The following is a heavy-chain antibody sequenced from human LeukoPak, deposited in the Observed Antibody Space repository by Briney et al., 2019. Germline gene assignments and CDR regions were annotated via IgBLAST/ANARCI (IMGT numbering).Heavy chain of an antibody. D-gene: IGHD2-15*01. V-gene: IGHV5-51*01. CDR2: IYPGDSDA. CDR1: GYSFTSYW. Sequence: GESLKISCKGSGYSFTSYWIGWVRQMPGKGLEWMGIIYPGDSDARYSPSFQGQVTISADKSISTAYLQWSSLKASATATDYWAGQAGYCSGGSCYLRRHAFDIWGQGTMVTVSS. J-gene: IGHJ3*02. CDR3: AGQAGYCSGGSCYLRRHAFDI.